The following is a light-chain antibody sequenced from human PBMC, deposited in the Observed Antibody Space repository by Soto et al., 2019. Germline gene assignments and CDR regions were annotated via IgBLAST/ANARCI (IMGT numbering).Light chain of an antibody. CDR2: TNN. J-gene: IGLJ3*02. CDR3: ATCDDSLNAPV. V-gene: IGLV1-44*01. Sequence: QSVLTQPPSASATPGQRVTNSCSGSSSNIGSNTVAWYQQLPGTAPKLLIYTNNQRPSGVPDRFSGSKSGTSASLAISGLQSEDEADYYCATCDDSLNAPVFGGGTNLTVL. CDR1: SSNIGSNT.